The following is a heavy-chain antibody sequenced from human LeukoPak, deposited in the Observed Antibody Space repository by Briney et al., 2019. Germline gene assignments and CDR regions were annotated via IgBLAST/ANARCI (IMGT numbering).Heavy chain of an antibody. V-gene: IGHV4-34*01. CDR3: ARGRGLLSGWRSSSYFQH. Sequence: SETLSLTCAVYGGSFSGYYWSWIRQPPGKGLEWIGEINHSGSTNYNPSLKSRVTISVDTSKNQFSLKLSSVTAADTAVYYCARGRGLLSGWRSSSYFQHWGQGTLVTVSS. CDR2: INHSGST. J-gene: IGHJ1*01. CDR1: GGSFSGYY. D-gene: IGHD6-19*01.